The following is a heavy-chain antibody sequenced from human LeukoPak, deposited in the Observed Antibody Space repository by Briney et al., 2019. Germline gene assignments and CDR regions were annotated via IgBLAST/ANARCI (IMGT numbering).Heavy chain of an antibody. D-gene: IGHD2-2*01. CDR3: ARRPYCSSTSCYGDYFDY. Sequence: PSETLSLTCAVYGGSFSGYYWSWIRQPPGKGLEWIGEINHSGSTNYNPSLKSRVTISVDTSKNQFSLKLSSVTAADTAVYYCARRPYCSSTSCYGDYFDYWGQGTLVTVSS. V-gene: IGHV4-34*01. CDR2: INHSGST. CDR1: GGSFSGYY. J-gene: IGHJ4*02.